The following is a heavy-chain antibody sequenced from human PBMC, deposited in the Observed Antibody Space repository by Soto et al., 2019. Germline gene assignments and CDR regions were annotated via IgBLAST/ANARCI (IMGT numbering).Heavy chain of an antibody. CDR3: ARDQGAHTAYYYYYGMDV. Sequence: QVQLVQSGAEVKKPGSSVKVSCKASGGTFSSYAISWVRQAPGQGLEWMGGITPIFGTANYAQKFQGRVTITADESTSTAYMELSSLRSEDTAVYYCARDQGAHTAYYYYYGMDVWGQGTTVTVSS. CDR2: ITPIFGTA. CDR1: GGTFSSYA. V-gene: IGHV1-69*01. D-gene: IGHD5-18*01. J-gene: IGHJ6*02.